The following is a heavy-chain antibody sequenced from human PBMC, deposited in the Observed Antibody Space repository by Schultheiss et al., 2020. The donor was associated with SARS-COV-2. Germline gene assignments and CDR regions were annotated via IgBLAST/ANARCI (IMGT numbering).Heavy chain of an antibody. Sequence: SQTLSLTCAVYGGPFNNYYWTWIRQPPTKGVEWIGEIKDSGRTTNYNPSLKSRVTISVDTSKNQFSLRLTSVTAADTAVYYCARGWSSNQPLQYYYYMDVWGKGTPVTVSS. J-gene: IGHJ6*03. CDR1: GGPFNNYY. CDR3: ARGWSSNQPLQYYYYMDV. V-gene: IGHV4-34*01. CDR2: IKDSGRTT. D-gene: IGHD4-11*01.